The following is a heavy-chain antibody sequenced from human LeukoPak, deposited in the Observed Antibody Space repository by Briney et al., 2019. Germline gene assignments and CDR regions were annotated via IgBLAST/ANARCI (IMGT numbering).Heavy chain of an antibody. CDR1: GFTFSSYA. CDR2: ISGSGGST. CDR3: AKALRPYPIQPVDY. D-gene: IGHD1-1*01. J-gene: IGHJ4*02. Sequence: GRSLRLSCAASGFTFSSYAMSWVRQAPGKGLEWVSAISGSGGSTYYADSVKGRFTISRDNSKNTLYLQMNSLRAEDTAVYYCAKALRPYPIQPVDYWGQGTLVTVSS. V-gene: IGHV3-23*01.